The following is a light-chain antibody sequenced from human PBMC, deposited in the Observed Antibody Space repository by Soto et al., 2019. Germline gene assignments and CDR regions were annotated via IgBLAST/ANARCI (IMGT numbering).Light chain of an antibody. CDR1: NIGSKN. Sequence: SYELTQPLSVSVAPGQTARITCGGNNIGSKNVHWYQQKPGQAPVLVIYRDSNRPSGIPERFSGSNSGNTATLTISRAQAGDEADYYCQVWDSSTAVFGGGTKVTVL. CDR3: QVWDSSTAV. J-gene: IGLJ2*01. V-gene: IGLV3-9*01. CDR2: RDS.